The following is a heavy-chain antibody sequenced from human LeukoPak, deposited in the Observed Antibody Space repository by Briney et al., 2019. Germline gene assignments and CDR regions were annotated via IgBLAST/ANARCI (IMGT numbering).Heavy chain of an antibody. Sequence: GRSLRLSCAASGFTVSNYDMHWVRQAPGKGLDWVAVIWHDGNTKQYADSVTGRFTISRDNSKNTLYLQMNSLRAEDTAVYYCARDNGDKPFDYWGQGTLVTVSS. J-gene: IGHJ4*02. V-gene: IGHV3-33*01. CDR1: GFTVSNYD. CDR2: IWHDGNTK. CDR3: ARDNGDKPFDY. D-gene: IGHD4-23*01.